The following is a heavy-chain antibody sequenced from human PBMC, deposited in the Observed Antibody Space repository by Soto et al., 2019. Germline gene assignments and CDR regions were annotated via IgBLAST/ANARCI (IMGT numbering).Heavy chain of an antibody. CDR2: IKQDGSEK. CDR3: AREGYDFWSGYPALRNYYMDV. Sequence: GGSLRLSCAASGFTFSSYWMSWVRQAPGKGLEWVANIKQDGSEKYYVDSVKGRFTISRDNAKNSLYLQMNSLRAEDTAVYYCAREGYDFWSGYPALRNYYMDVWGKGTTVTVSS. V-gene: IGHV3-7*01. D-gene: IGHD3-3*01. J-gene: IGHJ6*03. CDR1: GFTFSSYW.